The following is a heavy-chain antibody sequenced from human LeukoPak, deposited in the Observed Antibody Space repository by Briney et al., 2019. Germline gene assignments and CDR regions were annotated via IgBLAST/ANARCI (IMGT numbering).Heavy chain of an antibody. V-gene: IGHV4-59*01. CDR2: IYYSGST. J-gene: IGHJ4*02. D-gene: IGHD3-10*01. CDR3: AAQRITMVRGVTFDY. CDR1: GGSFSGYY. Sequence: SETLSLTCAVYGGSFSGYYWSWIRQPPGKGLEWIGYIYYSGSTNYNPSLKSRVTISVDTSKNQFSLKLSSVTAADTAVYYCAAQRITMVRGVTFDYWGQGTLVTVSS.